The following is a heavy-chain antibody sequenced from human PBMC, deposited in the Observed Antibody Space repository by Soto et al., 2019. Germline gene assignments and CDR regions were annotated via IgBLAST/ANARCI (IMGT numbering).Heavy chain of an antibody. D-gene: IGHD2-15*01. CDR1: GFTFSSYA. CDR2: ISGSGGST. J-gene: IGHJ4*02. Sequence: GGSLRLSCAASGFTFSSYAMSWVRQAPGKGLEWVSAISGSGGSTYYADSVKGRFTISRDNSKNTLYLQMNSLRAEDTAVYYCANRGYCSGGSCYAYSFDYWGQGTLVTV. CDR3: ANRGYCSGGSCYAYSFDY. V-gene: IGHV3-23*01.